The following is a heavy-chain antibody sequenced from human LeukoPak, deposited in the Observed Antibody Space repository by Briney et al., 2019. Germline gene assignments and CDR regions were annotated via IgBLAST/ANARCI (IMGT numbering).Heavy chain of an antibody. J-gene: IGHJ5*02. CDR1: GGSFSGYY. CDR2: IKHSGST. V-gene: IGHV4-34*01. CDR3: ARGGSLRMITFGGVIVSNWFDP. Sequence: SDTLSLTCAVYGGSFSGYYWSWTRQPPGKGLGWIGEIKHSGSTNNNPSLKSRVTISVDTSKNQLSLKLSSVTAADTAVYCCARGGSLRMITFGGVIVSNWFDPWGQGTLVTVSS. D-gene: IGHD3-16*02.